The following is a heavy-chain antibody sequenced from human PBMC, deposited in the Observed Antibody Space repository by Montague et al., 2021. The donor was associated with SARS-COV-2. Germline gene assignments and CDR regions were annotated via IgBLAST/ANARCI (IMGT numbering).Heavy chain of an antibody. Sequence: SETLSLTCTVSGGSISSSNYYGVWIRQPPGKGLEWIGTIFYSGXTXYXXXXKXRVTISIDTSKNQFSLKLNSVTAADTAVYYCASRRYSASGSWWYLDLWGRGTLVTVSS. CDR1: GGSISSSNYY. D-gene: IGHD3-10*01. J-gene: IGHJ2*01. CDR3: ASRRYSASGSWWYLDL. CDR2: IFYSGXT. V-gene: IGHV4-39*07.